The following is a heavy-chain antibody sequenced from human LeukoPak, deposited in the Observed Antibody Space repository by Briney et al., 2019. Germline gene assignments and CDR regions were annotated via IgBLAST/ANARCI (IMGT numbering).Heavy chain of an antibody. CDR2: IRYDGSDK. CDR3: AKGDTS. Sequence: PGGSLRLSCAASGFNFSNYDMHWVRQAPGKGLEWVAFIRYDGSDKYYADSVKGRFTISRDNSKNTLYLQMNGLRTDDTAVYYCAKGDTSWGQGTLATVSS. CDR1: GFNFSNYD. V-gene: IGHV3-30*02. J-gene: IGHJ5*02. D-gene: IGHD2-21*02.